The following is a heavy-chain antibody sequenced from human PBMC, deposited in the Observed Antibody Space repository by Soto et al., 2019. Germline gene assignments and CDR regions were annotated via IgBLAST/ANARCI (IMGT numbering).Heavy chain of an antibody. J-gene: IGHJ3*02. V-gene: IGHV4-34*01. CDR2: IHHSGST. D-gene: IGHD3-16*02. Sequence: PSVTRSLTCAINSVSFGGDSCSLIREPPGKGLEWIGEIHHSGSTNSNPSLKSRVTISVDTSKNQFSLKLSSVTAADTAVYYCARSPRYDYVWGSYHSHAFHIWGQGTMVT. CDR3: ARSPRYDYVWGSYHSHAFHI. CDR1: SVSFGGDS.